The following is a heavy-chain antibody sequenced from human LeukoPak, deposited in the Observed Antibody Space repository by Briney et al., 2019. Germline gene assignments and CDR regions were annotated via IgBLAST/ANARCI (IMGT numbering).Heavy chain of an antibody. J-gene: IGHJ3*02. V-gene: IGHV1-69*04. CDR2: IIPILGIA. CDR3: ARDRYGVPAAMTSRAFDI. Sequence: SVKVSCKASGGTFSSYTISWVRQAPGQGREWMGSIIPILGIANYAKKFQGRVTITADKSTSTAYMELSSLRSEDTAVYYCARDRYGVPAAMTSRAFDIWGQGTMVTVSS. CDR1: GGTFSSYT. D-gene: IGHD2-2*01.